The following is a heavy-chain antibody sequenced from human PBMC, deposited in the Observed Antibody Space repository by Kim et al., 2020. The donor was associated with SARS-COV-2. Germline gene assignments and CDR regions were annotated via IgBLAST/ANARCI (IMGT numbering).Heavy chain of an antibody. D-gene: IGHD3-16*02. CDR1: GITLTTSW. CDR3: VRSLADDAFDV. Sequence: GGSLRLSCVASGITLTTSWIHWVRQAPGKGLVWVSRIKSDGSVRSYADFVKGRISVSRDNAKNTLHLQMYSLTVKDTAVYYCVRSLADDAFDVWGQGTLVVVSS. V-gene: IGHV3-74*01. CDR2: IKSDGSVR. J-gene: IGHJ3*01.